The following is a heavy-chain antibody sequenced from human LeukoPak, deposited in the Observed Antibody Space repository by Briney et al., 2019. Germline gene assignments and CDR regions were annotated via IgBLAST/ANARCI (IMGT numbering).Heavy chain of an antibody. CDR3: ARTDLDLADFDY. CDR1: GGTFSSYA. J-gene: IGHJ4*02. CDR2: IIPVFGTA. D-gene: IGHD1-7*01. Sequence: ASVKVSCKASGGTFSSYAISWVRQAPGQGLEWMGRIIPVFGTANYAQKFQGRLTITTDDSTSTAYMDLSSLRSENTAVYYCARTDLDLADFDYWGRGTLVTVSS. V-gene: IGHV1-69*05.